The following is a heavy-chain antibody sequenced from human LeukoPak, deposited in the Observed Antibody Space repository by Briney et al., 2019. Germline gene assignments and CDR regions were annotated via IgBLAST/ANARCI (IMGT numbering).Heavy chain of an antibody. CDR2: IHTSGST. D-gene: IGHD3-10*01. Sequence: SETLSLTCTVSGGSISSYYWSWIRQPAGKGLEWIGRIHTSGSTNYNPSLKSRVTLSVGKSKNQFSLKLSSVTAADRAVYYCARDYYGSGSYDYWGQGTLVTVSS. V-gene: IGHV4-4*07. CDR1: GGSISSYY. J-gene: IGHJ4*02. CDR3: ARDYYGSGSYDY.